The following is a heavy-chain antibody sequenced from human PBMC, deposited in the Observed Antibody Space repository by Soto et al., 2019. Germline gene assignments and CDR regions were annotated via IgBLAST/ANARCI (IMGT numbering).Heavy chain of an antibody. CDR2: ISSSSSYI. D-gene: IGHD3-10*01. Sequence: EVQLVESGGGLVKPGGSLRLSCAASGFTFSSYSMNWVRQAPGKGLEWVSSISSSSSYIYYADSVKGRFTISRDNAKNSLYLQMNSLRAEDTAVYYCARALPKVTMVRGGSRYYYGMDVWGQGTTVTVSS. CDR1: GFTFSSYS. CDR3: ARALPKVTMVRGGSRYYYGMDV. J-gene: IGHJ6*02. V-gene: IGHV3-21*01.